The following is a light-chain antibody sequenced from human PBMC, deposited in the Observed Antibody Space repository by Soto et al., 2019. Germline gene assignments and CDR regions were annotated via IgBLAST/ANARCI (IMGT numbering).Light chain of an antibody. CDR3: SSYVGSNNLF. CDR2: AVT. J-gene: IGLJ1*01. V-gene: IGLV2-8*01. Sequence: QSALTQPPSASGSPGQSVTISCTGTSNDVGGYDYVSWYQQHPGKAPKLIIFAVTQRPSGVPDRFSGSKSGNTASLTVSGLQPEDEADYFCSSYVGSNNLFFGTGTKLTVL. CDR1: SNDVGGYDY.